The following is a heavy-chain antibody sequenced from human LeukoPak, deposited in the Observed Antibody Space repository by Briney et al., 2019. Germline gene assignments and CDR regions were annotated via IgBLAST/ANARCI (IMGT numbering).Heavy chain of an antibody. CDR2: ISSSGSTI. CDR1: GFIFSSYS. Sequence: GGSLRLSCAASGFIFSSYSMNWVRQAPGRGLEWVSYISSSGSTIYYADSVKGLFTISRDNAKNSLYLHMNSLTVEDTAVYYCSRDPRNNDYWGQGTLVTVSS. CDR3: SRDPRNNDY. V-gene: IGHV3-48*04. J-gene: IGHJ4*02.